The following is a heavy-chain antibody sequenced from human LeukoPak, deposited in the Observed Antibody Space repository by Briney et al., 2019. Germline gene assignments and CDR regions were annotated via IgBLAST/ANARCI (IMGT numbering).Heavy chain of an antibody. Sequence: PGRSLRLSCAASGFTFSSYAMHWVRQAPGKGLEWVAVISYDGSNKYYADSVKGRFTISRDNSKNTLYLQMNSLRAEDTAVYYCAKDPDCTNGVCYPPNWGQGTLVTVSS. CDR1: GFTFSSYA. CDR2: ISYDGSNK. V-gene: IGHV3-30*04. J-gene: IGHJ4*02. CDR3: AKDPDCTNGVCYPPN. D-gene: IGHD2-8*01.